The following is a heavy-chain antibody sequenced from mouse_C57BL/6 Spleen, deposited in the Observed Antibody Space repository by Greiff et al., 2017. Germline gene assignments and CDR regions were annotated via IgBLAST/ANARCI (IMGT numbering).Heavy chain of an antibody. Sequence: EVQVVESGGDLVKPGGSLKLSCAASGFTFSSYGMSWVRQTPDKRLEWVATISSGGSYTYYPDSVKGRFTISRDNAKNTLYLQMSSLKSEDTAMYYCARQRDYGSSYWYFDVWGTGTTVTVSS. CDR2: ISSGGSYT. V-gene: IGHV5-6*01. D-gene: IGHD1-1*01. CDR3: ARQRDYGSSYWYFDV. J-gene: IGHJ1*03. CDR1: GFTFSSYG.